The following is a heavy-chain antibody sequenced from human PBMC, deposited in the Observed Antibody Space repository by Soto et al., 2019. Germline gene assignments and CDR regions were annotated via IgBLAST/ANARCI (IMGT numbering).Heavy chain of an antibody. J-gene: IGHJ4*02. Sequence: QVQLVESGGGVVQPGRSLRLSCAASGFTFSSYGMHWVRQAPGKGLEWVVVISYDGSNKYYADSVKGRFTISRDNSKNPLYRQMNSLRAEDTAVYYCAKERDIVVVVAPLDYWGQGTLVTVSS. D-gene: IGHD2-15*01. CDR3: AKERDIVVVVAPLDY. CDR1: GFTFSSYG. CDR2: ISYDGSNK. V-gene: IGHV3-30*18.